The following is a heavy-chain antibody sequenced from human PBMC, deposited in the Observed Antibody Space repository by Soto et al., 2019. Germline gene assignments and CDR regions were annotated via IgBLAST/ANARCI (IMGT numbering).Heavy chain of an antibody. J-gene: IGHJ4*02. CDR2: ISGRGGRS. CDR3: ARAYFVWSSEQPYYFDY. CDR1: GFTFSNYA. V-gene: IGHV3-23*01. D-gene: IGHD3-16*01. Sequence: EVQLLDSGGGLVQPGGSLRLSCAASGFTFSNYAMTWVRQGPGKGLEWVSGISGRGGRSYYADSVKGRFTISRDNSKSAWYLHMNSLRAEDTAVYYCARAYFVWSSEQPYYFDYWGQGTLVTVSS.